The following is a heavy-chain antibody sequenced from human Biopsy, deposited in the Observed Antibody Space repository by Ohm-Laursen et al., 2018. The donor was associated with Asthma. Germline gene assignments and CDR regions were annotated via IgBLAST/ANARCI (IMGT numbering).Heavy chain of an antibody. Sequence: SLSLTCPVSYGSITSGGYFWTWIRKHPGKGLERFEFIYYNGGTYYNPSLKSRVSISIDTSKNQLSLKLSSVTAAVTAVYYCAGAQDYYNSRGYYRSFDYWGQGTLVTVSS. J-gene: IGHJ4*02. CDR3: AGAQDYYNSRGYYRSFDY. CDR1: YGSITSGGYF. D-gene: IGHD3-22*01. CDR2: IYYNGGT. V-gene: IGHV4-31*03.